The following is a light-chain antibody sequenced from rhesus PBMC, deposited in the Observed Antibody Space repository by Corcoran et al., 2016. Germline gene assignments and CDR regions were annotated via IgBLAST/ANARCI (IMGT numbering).Light chain of an antibody. V-gene: IGKV1-74*01. Sequence: DIQMTQSPSSLSASVGDRVTITCRASENVNNYLNWYQQKPGKAPKLLIYKASTLQSGVPSRFSGSGSGTDYTFTIRSLHPEDVATYYCQHGYGTPYSFGQGTKVEIK. CDR3: QHGYGTPYS. CDR1: ENVNNY. CDR2: KAS. J-gene: IGKJ2*01.